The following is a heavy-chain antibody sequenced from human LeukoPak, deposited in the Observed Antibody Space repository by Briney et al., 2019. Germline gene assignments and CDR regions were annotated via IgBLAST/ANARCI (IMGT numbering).Heavy chain of an antibody. CDR2: IYHSGST. D-gene: IGHD3-22*01. V-gene: IGHV4-30-2*01. J-gene: IGHJ4*02. CDR1: GGSISSGGYY. CDR3: ARGGNYYDSSGFDY. Sequence: SETLSLTCTVSGGSISSGGYYWRWIRQPPGKGLEWIGYIYHSGSTYYNPSLKSRVTISVDRSKNQFSLKLSSVTAADTAVYYCARGGNYYDSSGFDYRGQGTLVTVSS.